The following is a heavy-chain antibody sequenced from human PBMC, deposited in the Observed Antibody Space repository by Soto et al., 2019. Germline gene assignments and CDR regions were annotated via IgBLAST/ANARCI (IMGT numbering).Heavy chain of an antibody. CDR2: IIPLFGTA. CDR1: GGTFSSYA. J-gene: IGHJ5*02. CDR3: ASKNCSGGSCPMGNWFDP. D-gene: IGHD2-15*01. V-gene: IGHV1-69*06. Sequence: GASVKVSCKASGGTFSSYAISWVRQAPGQGLEWMGGIIPLFGTANYAQKFQGRVTITADKSTSTAYMELSSLRSEDTAVYYCASKNCSGGSCPMGNWFDPWGQGTLVTVSS.